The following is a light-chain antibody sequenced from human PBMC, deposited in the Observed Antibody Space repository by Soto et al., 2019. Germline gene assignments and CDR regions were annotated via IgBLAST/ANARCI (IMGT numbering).Light chain of an antibody. CDR2: AAS. CDR1: QNIGVY. V-gene: IGKV1-39*01. Sequence: DIQMTQSPSSLSASVGDRVTITCRASQNIGVYLNWYQKKPGKAPKLLIHAASSLHSGVPSTFSGSGSGTDFALTISSLQPEDFATYYCQQYYSYPRTFGGGTKVDIK. J-gene: IGKJ4*01. CDR3: QQYYSYPRT.